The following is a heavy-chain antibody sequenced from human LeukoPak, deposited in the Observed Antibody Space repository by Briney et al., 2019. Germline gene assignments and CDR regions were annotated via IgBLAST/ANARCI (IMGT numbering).Heavy chain of an antibody. CDR3: AREPPRGYCSSTSCSQPFDY. V-gene: IGHV1-18*01. D-gene: IGHD2-2*01. Sequence: ASVKVSCKASGYTFTSYGISWVRQAPGQGLEWMGWISAYNGNTNYAQKLQGRVTMTTDTSTSTAYMELRSLRSDDTAVYYCAREPPRGYCSSTSCSQPFDYWGQGTLVTVSS. CDR2: ISAYNGNT. J-gene: IGHJ4*02. CDR1: GYTFTSYG.